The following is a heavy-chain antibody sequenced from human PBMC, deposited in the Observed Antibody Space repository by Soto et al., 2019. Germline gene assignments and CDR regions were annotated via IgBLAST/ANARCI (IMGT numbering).Heavy chain of an antibody. CDR1: GGSIGSYY. CDR3: ARGGGFNFGFDYYYGMDV. Sequence: SETLSLTCTVSGGSIGSYYWSWIRQPPGKGLEWMGEINHSGSTNYNPSLKSRVTISVDTSKNQLSLKMTSVTAADTAVYYCARGGGFNFGFDYYYGMDVWGQGTTVTVSS. D-gene: IGHD3-16*01. V-gene: IGHV4-34*01. J-gene: IGHJ6*02. CDR2: INHSGST.